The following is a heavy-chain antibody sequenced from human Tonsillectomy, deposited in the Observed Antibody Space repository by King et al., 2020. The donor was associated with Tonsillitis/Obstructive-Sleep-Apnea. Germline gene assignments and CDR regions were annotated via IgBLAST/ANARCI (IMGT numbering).Heavy chain of an antibody. CDR3: ARDSRSHYYDTSGYYTFEY. J-gene: IGHJ4*02. D-gene: IGHD3-22*01. V-gene: IGHV1-18*01. Sequence: QLVQSGAEVKKPGASVKVSCKASGYTFTTYGISWVRQAPGQGLEWMGWISAYNGDTNYAQKLQDRVTMTTDTSTSTAYMEVRSLRSEDTAVYYCARDSRSHYYDTSGYYTFEYWGQGTLVTVSS. CDR2: ISAYNGDT. CDR1: GYTFTTYG.